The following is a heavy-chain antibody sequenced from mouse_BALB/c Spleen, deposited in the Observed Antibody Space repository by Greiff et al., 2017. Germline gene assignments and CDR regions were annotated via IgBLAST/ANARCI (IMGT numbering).Heavy chain of an antibody. CDR1: GFTFSSYA. CDR2: ISSGGST. Sequence: EVQLVESGGGLVKPGGSLKLSCAASGFTFSSYAMSWVRQTPEKRLEWVASISSGGSTYYPDSVKGRFTISRDNARNILYLQMSSLRSEDTAMYYCARREDYDYDGFAYWGQGTLVTVSA. J-gene: IGHJ3*01. CDR3: ARREDYDYDGFAY. D-gene: IGHD2-4*01. V-gene: IGHV5-6-5*01.